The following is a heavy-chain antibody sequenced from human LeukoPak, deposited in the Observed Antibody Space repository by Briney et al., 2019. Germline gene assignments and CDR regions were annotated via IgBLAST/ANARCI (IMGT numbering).Heavy chain of an antibody. CDR1: GFTFSSYW. D-gene: IGHD1-14*01. CDR3: ARGRFTDNGVFDY. V-gene: IGHV3-7*01. CDR2: IKQDGSDK. J-gene: IGHJ4*02. Sequence: GGSLRLSCAASGFTFSSYWMSWVRQAPGKGLEWVANIKQDGSDKFYADSLKGRFTISRDNAKNSVFLQMSSLRVEDTAVYYCARGRFTDNGVFDYWGRGTLVIVSS.